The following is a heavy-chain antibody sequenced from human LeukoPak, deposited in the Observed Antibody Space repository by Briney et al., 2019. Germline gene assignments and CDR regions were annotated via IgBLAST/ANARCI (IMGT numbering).Heavy chain of an antibody. CDR3: ARGGGRSIFGVVTKDFDY. J-gene: IGHJ4*02. Sequence: ASVKVSCKASGYTFTGYYMHWVRQAPGQGLEWMGWINPNSGGTNYAQKFQGRVTMTRDTSISTAYMELSRLRSDDTAVYYCARGGGRSIFGVVTKDFDYWGQGTLVTVST. V-gene: IGHV1-2*02. CDR2: INPNSGGT. D-gene: IGHD3-3*01. CDR1: GYTFTGYY.